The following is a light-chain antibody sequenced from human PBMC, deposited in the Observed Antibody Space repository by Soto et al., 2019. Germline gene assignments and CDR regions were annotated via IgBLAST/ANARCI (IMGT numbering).Light chain of an antibody. CDR2: GAS. CDR1: QSVSTY. CDR3: QQRSDWPGT. Sequence: EIVLTQSPATLSLSPGERVTLSCRASQSVSTYLAWYQQKPGQPPRLLIYGASNRATGVPARFSGSGSGTDFTLTISSLEPEDFAVYFCQQRSDWPGTFGQGTKLDVK. J-gene: IGKJ2*01. V-gene: IGKV3-11*01.